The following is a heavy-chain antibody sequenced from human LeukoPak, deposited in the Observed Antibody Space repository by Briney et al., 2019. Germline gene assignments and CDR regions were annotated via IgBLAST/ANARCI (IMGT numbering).Heavy chain of an antibody. V-gene: IGHV3-48*03. CDR3: ARRGYYDSSGYDY. CDR1: GFTFSSYE. Sequence: GGSLRLSCAASGFTFSSYEMNWVRQAPGKGLEWVSYISSSGSTIYYADSVKGRFTISRDNAKNSLYLQINRLRAEDTAIYCARRGYYDSSGYDYWGQGTLVTVSS. CDR2: ISSSGSTI. J-gene: IGHJ4*02. D-gene: IGHD3-22*01.